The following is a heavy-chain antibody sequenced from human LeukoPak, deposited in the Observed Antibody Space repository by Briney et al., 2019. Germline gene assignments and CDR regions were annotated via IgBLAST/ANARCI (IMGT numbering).Heavy chain of an antibody. CDR3: TGISSSWYFDLGSDYYGMDV. CDR2: IKSKTDGGTT. D-gene: IGHD6-13*01. Sequence: PGGSLRLSCAASGFTFSSYSMNWVRQAPGKGLEWVGRIKSKTDGGTTDYAAPVKGRFTISRDDSKNTLYLQMNSLKTEDTAVYYCTGISSSWYFDLGSDYYGMDVWGQGTTVTVSS. CDR1: GFTFSSYS. V-gene: IGHV3-15*01. J-gene: IGHJ6*02.